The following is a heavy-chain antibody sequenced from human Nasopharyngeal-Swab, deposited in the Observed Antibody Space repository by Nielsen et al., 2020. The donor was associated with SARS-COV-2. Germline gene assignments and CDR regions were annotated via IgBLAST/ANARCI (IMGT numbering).Heavy chain of an antibody. CDR2: ISGSGAST. J-gene: IGHJ4*02. CDR1: GFTFSSYA. CDR3: ARRPRIVVTATGYYFDY. Sequence: GGSLRLSCAASGFTFSSYAMSWVRQAPGKGLEWVSTISGSGASTDYAGSVRGRFTISRDNSKNTLYLQMSSLRAEDTAVYYCARRPRIVVTATGYYFDYWGQGALVTVSS. V-gene: IGHV3-23*01. D-gene: IGHD6-19*01.